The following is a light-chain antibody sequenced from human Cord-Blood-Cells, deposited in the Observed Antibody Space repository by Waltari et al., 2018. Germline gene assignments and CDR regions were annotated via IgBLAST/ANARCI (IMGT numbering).Light chain of an antibody. Sequence: DIVLTQSPDSLAESLGERASINCKYRQSVLYSSNIMNYSAWYQSKPGQPPKLLIYWASTRESGVPDRFSGSGSGTDFTLTISSLQAEDVAVYYCQQLSNWLTFGGGTKVEIK. J-gene: IGKJ4*01. CDR1: QSVLYSSNIMNY. CDR3: QQLSNWLT. CDR2: WAS. V-gene: IGKV4-1*01.